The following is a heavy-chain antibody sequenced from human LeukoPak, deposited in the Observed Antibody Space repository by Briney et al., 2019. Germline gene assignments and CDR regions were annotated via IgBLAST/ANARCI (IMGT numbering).Heavy chain of an antibody. V-gene: IGHV3-15*01. CDR1: GFTFSNAW. CDR3: TAGTGCSDFDY. D-gene: IGHD3/OR15-3a*01. J-gene: IGHJ4*02. Sequence: SGGSLRLSCAASGFTFSNAWMSWVRQAPGRGLEWVGRIKRKGDDGTIDYAAPVKGRLSISRDDSKNTLYLQMNSLKSEDTAVYYCTAGTGCSDFDYWGQGTLVTVSS. CDR2: IKRKGDDGTI.